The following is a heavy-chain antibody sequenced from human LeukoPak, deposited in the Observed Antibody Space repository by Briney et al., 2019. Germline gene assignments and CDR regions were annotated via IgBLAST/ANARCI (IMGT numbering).Heavy chain of an antibody. J-gene: IGHJ5*02. V-gene: IGHV4-39*01. CDR2: LYYSGST. CDR3: ARQGGSPDWFDP. CDR1: AGSISSSAYY. Sequence: SETLSLTCTVSAGSISSSAYYWGWIRQPPWKGLERIGSLYYSGSTYYNPSLKSRVTISVDTSKKQFSLKLTSVTAADTAVYYCARQGGSPDWFDPWGQGTLVTVSS. D-gene: IGHD1-26*01.